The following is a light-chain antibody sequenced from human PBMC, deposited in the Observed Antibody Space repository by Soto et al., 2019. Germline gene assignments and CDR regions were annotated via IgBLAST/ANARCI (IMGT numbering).Light chain of an antibody. V-gene: IGKV1-5*03. CDR2: KAS. CDR1: QTISSW. CDR3: QQYHSYWT. Sequence: IQMTQSPSSLSASVGDRVTITCRASQTISSWLAWYQQKPGKAPKLLIYKASTLKSGVPSRFSGSGSGTEFTLTISSLQTDDFSTYYCQQYHSYWTFGQGTKV. J-gene: IGKJ1*01.